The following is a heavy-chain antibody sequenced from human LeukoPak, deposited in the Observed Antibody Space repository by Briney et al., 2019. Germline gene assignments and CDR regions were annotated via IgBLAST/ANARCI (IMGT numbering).Heavy chain of an antibody. D-gene: IGHD6-6*01. J-gene: IGHJ6*02. CDR2: ISGSGGST. V-gene: IGHV3-23*01. Sequence: GGSLRLSCAASGFTFSSYAMSWVRQAPGKGLEWVLAISGSGGSTYYADSVKGRFTISRDNSKNTLYLQMSSLRAEDTAVYYCAKDQGGIAARSSKFGMDVWGQGTTVTVSS. CDR1: GFTFSSYA. CDR3: AKDQGGIAARSSKFGMDV.